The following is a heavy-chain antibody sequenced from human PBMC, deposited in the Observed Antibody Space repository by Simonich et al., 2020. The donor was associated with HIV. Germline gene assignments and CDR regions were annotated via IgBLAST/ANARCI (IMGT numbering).Heavy chain of an antibody. J-gene: IGHJ4*02. CDR1: GFTFSSYA. CDR2: ISYDGSNK. CDR3: ASGGSISSVWADDY. V-gene: IGHV3-30*07. D-gene: IGHD3-16*01. Sequence: QVQLVESGGGVVQPGRSLRLSCAASGFTFSSYAMLWVRQAPGKGLEWVAVISYDGSNKYYADSGKGRVTISRDNSKNTLYRQMNSLRAEDTAGYYCASGGSISSVWADDYWGQGTLVTVTS.